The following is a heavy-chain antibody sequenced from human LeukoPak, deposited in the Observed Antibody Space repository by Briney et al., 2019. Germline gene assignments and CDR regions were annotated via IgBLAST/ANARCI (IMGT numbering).Heavy chain of an antibody. CDR3: ARAVSGFTQGAFDV. V-gene: IGHV3-53*04. Sequence: GGSLRLSCSASGFTVSSNYMSWVRQAPGKGLEWVSVLYSDGRTYYADSVEGRFTCSRHISKYTLFLQMSSLRPEDTAVYYCARAVSGFTQGAFDVWGQGTMVTVSS. CDR1: GFTVSSNY. J-gene: IGHJ3*01. D-gene: IGHD1-26*01. CDR2: LYSDGRT.